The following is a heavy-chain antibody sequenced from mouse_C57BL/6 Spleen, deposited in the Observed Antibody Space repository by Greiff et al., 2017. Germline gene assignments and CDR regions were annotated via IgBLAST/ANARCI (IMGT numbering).Heavy chain of an antibody. CDR3: AREKRYDLTGAMDY. D-gene: IGHD1-1*01. CDR1: GYTFTSYW. V-gene: IGHV1-72*01. J-gene: IGHJ4*01. CDR2: IDPNSGGT. Sequence: VQLQESGAELVKPGASVKLSCKASGYTFTSYWMHWVKQRPGRGLEWIGRIDPNSGGTKYNEKFKSKATLTVDKPSSTAYMQLSSLTSEDSAVYYCAREKRYDLTGAMDYWGQGTSVTVSS.